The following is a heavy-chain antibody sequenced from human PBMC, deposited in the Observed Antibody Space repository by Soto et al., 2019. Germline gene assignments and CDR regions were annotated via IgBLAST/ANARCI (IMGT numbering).Heavy chain of an antibody. Sequence: SETLSLTCAVYGGSFSGYYWSWIRQPPGEGLEWIGEINYSGSTNYNPSLKSRVTISVDTSKNQFSLKLSSVTAADTAVYYCARGPPKVDKVATTKRRYYYYYYGMDVWGQGTTVTVSS. J-gene: IGHJ6*02. V-gene: IGHV4-34*01. D-gene: IGHD5-12*01. CDR2: INYSGST. CDR1: GGSFSGYY. CDR3: ARGPPKVDKVATTKRRYYYYYYGMDV.